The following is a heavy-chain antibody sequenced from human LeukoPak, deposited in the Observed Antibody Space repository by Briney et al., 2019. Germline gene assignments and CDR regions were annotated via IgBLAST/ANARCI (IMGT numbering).Heavy chain of an antibody. V-gene: IGHV4-34*01. J-gene: IGHJ4*02. D-gene: IGHD3-22*01. Sequence: SETLSLTCAVYGGSFSGYYWSWIRQPPGKGLEWIGEINHSGSTNYNPSLKSRVTISVDTSKNQFSLKLSSVTAADTAVYSCARHYYDNSGLAYYFDYWGQGTLVTVSS. CDR1: GGSFSGYY. CDR2: INHSGST. CDR3: ARHYYDNSGLAYYFDY.